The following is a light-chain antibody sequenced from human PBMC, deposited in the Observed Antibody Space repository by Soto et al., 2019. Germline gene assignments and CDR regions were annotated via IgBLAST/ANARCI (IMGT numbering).Light chain of an antibody. Sequence: DIQLTQSPSFLSASVGDRVTITCRASQGIRSFLAWYQQKPGKAPKLLIYAACTLQSGVPSRFSVSGSGTEFALTISSLQPEDFATYYCQQLNSYPRTFGQGTKVEIK. CDR3: QQLNSYPRT. V-gene: IGKV1-9*01. J-gene: IGKJ1*01. CDR2: AAC. CDR1: QGIRSF.